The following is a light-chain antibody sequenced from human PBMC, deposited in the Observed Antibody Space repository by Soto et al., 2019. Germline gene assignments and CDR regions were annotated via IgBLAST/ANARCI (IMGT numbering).Light chain of an antibody. CDR2: EVT. CDR1: STDVGGYNA. J-gene: IGLJ1*01. CDR3: NSFRVSHLYV. V-gene: IGLV2-14*01. Sequence: QSVLSQPASVSGSAGQTITRSCTGTSTDVGGYNAVSWYQHHPGKAPKLIIYEVTHRPSGVSDRFSASKSGNTASLTISGLQAEDEADYYCNSFRVSHLYVFGTGTKVTVL.